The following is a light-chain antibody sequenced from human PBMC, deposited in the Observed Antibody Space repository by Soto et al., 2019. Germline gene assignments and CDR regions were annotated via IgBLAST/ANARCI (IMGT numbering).Light chain of an antibody. CDR2: DVS. Sequence: QSALTQPRSVSGSPGQSVTISCTGTSSDVGGYNYVSWYQQHPGKAPKLMIYDVSKRPSGVPDRFSGSKSGNTASLTISRLQAEDEADYYCCSYAGSYTFVVFGTGTKVTVL. V-gene: IGLV2-11*01. CDR1: SSDVGGYNY. J-gene: IGLJ1*01. CDR3: CSYAGSYTFVV.